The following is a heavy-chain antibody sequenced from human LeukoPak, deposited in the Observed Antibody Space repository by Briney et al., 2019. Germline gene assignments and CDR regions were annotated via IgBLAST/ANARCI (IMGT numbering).Heavy chain of an antibody. J-gene: IGHJ4*02. V-gene: IGHV3-30*04. CDR1: AFTFSNYA. CDR2: ISYDGSNK. CDR3: AKDLVYYGSGSPNPFDY. D-gene: IGHD3-10*01. Sequence: GGSLRLSCAASAFTFSNYAMHWVRQAPGKGLEWVAVISYDGSNKYYADSVKGRFTISRDNSKNTLYLQMNSLRAEDTAVYYCAKDLVYYGSGSPNPFDYWGQGTLVTVSS.